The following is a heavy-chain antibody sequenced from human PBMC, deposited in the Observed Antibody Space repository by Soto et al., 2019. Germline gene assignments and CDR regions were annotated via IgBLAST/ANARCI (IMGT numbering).Heavy chain of an antibody. J-gene: IGHJ4*02. D-gene: IGHD3-3*01. Sequence: KTSETLSLTCTVSGGSISSYYWNWIRQSPGKGLEWIASLDYSGTTNYNPSLKSRITTSVDPSKKQFSLKLRSVTAADTAVYYCAASISIFGVVPFWGQGTLVTVSS. CDR3: AASISIFGVVPF. V-gene: IGHV4-59*01. CDR2: LDYSGTT. CDR1: GGSISSYY.